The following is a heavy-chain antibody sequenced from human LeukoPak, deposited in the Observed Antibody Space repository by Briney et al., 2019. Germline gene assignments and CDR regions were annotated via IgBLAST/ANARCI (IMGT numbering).Heavy chain of an antibody. CDR2: IRQDGGDK. CDR1: GFTFSNFW. V-gene: IGHV3-7*01. Sequence: GGSLRLSCAASGFTFSNFWMTWVRQAPGKGPEWLATIRQDGGDKWYVDSVKGRFTISRDNAKNSLYLQMNSLRAEDTAVYYCARYFDNTGYSWRRFDYWGQGALVTVSS. CDR3: ARYFDNTGYSWRRFDY. J-gene: IGHJ4*02. D-gene: IGHD3-22*01.